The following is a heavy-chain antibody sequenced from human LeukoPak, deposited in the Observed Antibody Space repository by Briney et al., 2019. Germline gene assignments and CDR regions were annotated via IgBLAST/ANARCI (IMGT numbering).Heavy chain of an antibody. CDR1: GGSISSGGYY. Sequence: SETLSLTCTVSGGSISSGGYYWSWIRQHPGKGLEWIGYIYYSGSTYYNPSLKSRVTISVDTSKNQFSLKPSSVTAADTAVYYCARSPQLLWFGELLYWFDPWGQGTLVTVSS. CDR2: IYYSGST. CDR3: ARSPQLLWFGELLYWFDP. J-gene: IGHJ5*02. D-gene: IGHD3-10*01. V-gene: IGHV4-31*03.